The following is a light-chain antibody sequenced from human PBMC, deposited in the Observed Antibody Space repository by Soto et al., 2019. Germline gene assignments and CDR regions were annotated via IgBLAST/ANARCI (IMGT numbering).Light chain of an antibody. V-gene: IGLV2-11*01. Sequence: LTQPRSVSGSPGQSVTISCTGTSSDVGVYNYVSWYQQYPGKAPKIMIYGVSKRPSGVPDRFSGSKSDNTASLTISGLQAEDEADYYCCSYAGSYTFVFGIGTKVTVL. CDR3: CSYAGSYTFV. CDR2: GVS. CDR1: SSDVGVYNY. J-gene: IGLJ1*01.